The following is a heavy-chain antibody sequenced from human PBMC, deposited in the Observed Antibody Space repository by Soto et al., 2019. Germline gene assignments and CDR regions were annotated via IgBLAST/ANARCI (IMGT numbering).Heavy chain of an antibody. CDR1: GYTFTSYG. J-gene: IGHJ4*02. CDR2: ISAYNGNT. Sequence: ASVKVSCKASGYTFTSYGISWVRQAPGQGLEWMGWISAYNGNTNYAQKLQGRVTMTTDTSTSTAYMELRSLRSDDTAVYYCAREKFSGSLAHPTDYWGQGTLVTVSS. D-gene: IGHD3-22*01. CDR3: AREKFSGSLAHPTDY. V-gene: IGHV1-18*01.